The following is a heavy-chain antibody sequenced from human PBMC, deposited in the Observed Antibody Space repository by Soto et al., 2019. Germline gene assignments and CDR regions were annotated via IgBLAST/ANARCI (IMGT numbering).Heavy chain of an antibody. CDR2: IIPIFGTA. J-gene: IGHJ6*02. D-gene: IGHD2-2*01. CDR1: GGTFSSYA. V-gene: IGHV1-69*13. CDR3: ARENVVVPAENYYYYGMDV. Sequence: SVKVSCKASGGTFSSYAISWVRQAPGQGLEWMGGIIPIFGTANYAQKFQGRVTITADESTSTAYMELSSLRSEDTAVYYCARENVVVPAENYYYYGMDVWGQGTMVTVSS.